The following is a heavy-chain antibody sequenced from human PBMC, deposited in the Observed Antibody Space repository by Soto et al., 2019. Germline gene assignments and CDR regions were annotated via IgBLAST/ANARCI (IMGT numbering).Heavy chain of an antibody. D-gene: IGHD2-21*02. V-gene: IGHV2-5*02. CDR3: IQSRCGGDCLQSYASYYYYGMDV. J-gene: IGHJ6*02. Sequence: QITLKESGPTLVKPTQTLTLTCTFSAFSLSTGGVGVGWIRQPPGKALEWLALIYWDDDKRYSPSLRSRLTILKHTSKNXVXLXMXXMDPVDTATSYCIQSRCGGDCLQSYASYYYYGMDVWGQGTTVTVSS. CDR2: IYWDDDK. CDR1: AFSLSTGGVG.